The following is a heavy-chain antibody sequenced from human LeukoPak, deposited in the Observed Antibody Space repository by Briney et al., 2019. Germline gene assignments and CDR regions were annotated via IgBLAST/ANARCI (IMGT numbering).Heavy chain of an antibody. Sequence: GGSLRLSCAASGFTSSSYGMHWVRQAPGKGLEWVALISYDGSDKGYADSVKGRFTISRDNSRNTLYLQMNSLRAEDTAVYYCAKGYSSGLYKLYYFDFWGQGTLVTVSS. CDR3: AKGYSSGLYKLYYFDF. J-gene: IGHJ4*02. V-gene: IGHV3-30*18. D-gene: IGHD6-19*01. CDR1: GFTSSSYG. CDR2: ISYDGSDK.